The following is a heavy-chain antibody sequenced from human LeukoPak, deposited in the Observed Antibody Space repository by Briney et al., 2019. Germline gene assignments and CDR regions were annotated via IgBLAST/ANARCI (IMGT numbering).Heavy chain of an antibody. V-gene: IGHV3-11*04. J-gene: IGHJ6*03. D-gene: IGHD3-10*01. CDR2: ISSSGRTI. CDR3: ARDVLGFYYHYYYTDV. CDR1: GCIFSDYY. Sequence: GGSLRLSCAASGCIFSDYYMTWIRQAPGKGLEWMSYISSSGRTIYYAESVKGRLTISSVNANDSLYLQMNSLRAEDTAIYYCARDVLGFYYHYYYTDVWAKGTTVSVSS.